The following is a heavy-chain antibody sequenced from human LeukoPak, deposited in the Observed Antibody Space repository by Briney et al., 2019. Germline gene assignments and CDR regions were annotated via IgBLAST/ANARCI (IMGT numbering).Heavy chain of an antibody. V-gene: IGHV5-51*01. CDR2: IYPGDSDT. Sequence: GESLQISCKGSGCGFTNYWIGWGRRMPGKGPEWMGIIYPGDSDTRYSPSFQGQVSISADRSITTAYLQWSSLKASDTAMYYCAIGGDSSTSCYRCFNYWGQGTLVSVSS. CDR3: AIGGDSSTSCYRCFNY. J-gene: IGHJ4*02. D-gene: IGHD2-2*01. CDR1: GCGFTNYW.